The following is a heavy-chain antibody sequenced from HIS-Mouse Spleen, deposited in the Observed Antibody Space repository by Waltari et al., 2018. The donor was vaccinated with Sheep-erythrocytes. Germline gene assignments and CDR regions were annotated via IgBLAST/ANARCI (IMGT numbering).Heavy chain of an antibody. Sequence: QVQLQQWGAGLLKPSETLSLTCAVYGGSFSGYYWSWIRQPPGKGLEWIGEINHSGSTNYNPSLSSRVTISVDTSKNQFSLKLSSVTAADTAVYYCARSITMIVVVIKTNWFDPWGQGTLVTVSS. V-gene: IGHV4-34*01. J-gene: IGHJ5*02. D-gene: IGHD3-22*01. CDR3: ARSITMIVVVIKTNWFDP. CDR2: INHSGST. CDR1: GGSFSGYY.